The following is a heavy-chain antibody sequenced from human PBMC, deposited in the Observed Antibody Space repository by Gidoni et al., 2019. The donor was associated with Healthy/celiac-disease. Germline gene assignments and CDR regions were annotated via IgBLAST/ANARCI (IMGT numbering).Heavy chain of an antibody. Sequence: QVQLVESGGGVVQPGRSLRLCCAASGFTFSSYGMHWVRQAPGKGLEWVAVIWYDGSNKYYADSVKGRFTISRDNSKNTLYLQMNSLRAEDTAVYYCARDRLVGATLFFDYWGQGTLVTVSS. D-gene: IGHD1-26*01. V-gene: IGHV3-33*01. J-gene: IGHJ4*02. CDR3: ARDRLVGATLFFDY. CDR1: GFTFSSYG. CDR2: IWYDGSNK.